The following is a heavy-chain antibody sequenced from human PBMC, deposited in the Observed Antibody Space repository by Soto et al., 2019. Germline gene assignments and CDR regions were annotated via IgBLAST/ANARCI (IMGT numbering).Heavy chain of an antibody. CDR2: IYNTGTT. D-gene: IGHD6-19*01. CDR1: GFVVTDNY. J-gene: IGHJ3*02. V-gene: IGHV3-53*02. CDR3: ACETHGYSNGWSI. Sequence: EVQLVETGGGLTQPGGSLRLSCSASGFVVTDNYMTWVRQAPGKGLEWVSVIYNTGTTYYAASVKGRFTISWDISKNALDLQMNNLTIDDSAVYFCACETHGYSNGWSIWGHGTMVTVSS.